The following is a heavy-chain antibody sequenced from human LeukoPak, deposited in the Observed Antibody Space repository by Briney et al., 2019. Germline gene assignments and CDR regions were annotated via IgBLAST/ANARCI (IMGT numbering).Heavy chain of an antibody. Sequence: SETLSLTCTVSGGSISSSSYYWGWIRQPPGKGLEWIGSIYYSGSTYYNPSLKSRVTISVDTSKNQFSLKLSSVTAADTAVYYCARVPRSYYYYYYMDVWGKGTTATVSS. J-gene: IGHJ6*03. V-gene: IGHV4-39*07. CDR3: ARVPRSYYYYYYMDV. CDR2: IYYSGST. CDR1: GGSISSSSYY.